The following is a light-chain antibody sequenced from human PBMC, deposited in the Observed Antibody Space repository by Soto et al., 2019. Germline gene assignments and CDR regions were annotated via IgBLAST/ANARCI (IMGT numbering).Light chain of an antibody. Sequence: EIVMTQSPATLSVSPGDRATLSCRASQSVRNSLAWYQQKPGQAPRLLIYCVSTRAAGVPGRLSGSRSGAEFTLTISRLQSEDFAVYYCQHYVNWPLTFGGGTKVDI. CDR3: QHYVNWPLT. J-gene: IGKJ4*01. CDR1: QSVRNS. CDR2: CVS. V-gene: IGKV3-15*01.